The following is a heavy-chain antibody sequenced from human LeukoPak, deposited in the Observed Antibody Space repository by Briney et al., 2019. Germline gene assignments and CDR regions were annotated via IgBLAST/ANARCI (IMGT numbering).Heavy chain of an antibody. J-gene: IGHJ6*03. CDR3: ARRGLPSYYMDV. Sequence: GGSLRLSCAASGFTFSSYEMNWVRQAPGKGLEWISYIGSSGSIIYYADSVKGRFTISRDNAKNSLCLQMNNLGAEDTAVYYCARRGLPSYYMDVWGKGTTVTVSS. V-gene: IGHV3-48*03. CDR1: GFTFSSYE. CDR2: IGSSGSII.